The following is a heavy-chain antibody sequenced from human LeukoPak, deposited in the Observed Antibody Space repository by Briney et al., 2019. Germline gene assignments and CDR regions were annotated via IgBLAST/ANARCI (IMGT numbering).Heavy chain of an antibody. CDR1: GGTFSSYA. CDR3: ARDQKDYYGSSDT. J-gene: IGHJ3*02. Sequence: SVKVSCKASGGTFSSYAISWVRQAPGQGLEWMGGIIPIFGTANYAQKFQGRVTITADESTSTAYMELSSLRSEDTAVYYCARDQKDYYGSSDTWGQGTMVTVSS. V-gene: IGHV1-69*13. D-gene: IGHD3-10*01. CDR2: IIPIFGTA.